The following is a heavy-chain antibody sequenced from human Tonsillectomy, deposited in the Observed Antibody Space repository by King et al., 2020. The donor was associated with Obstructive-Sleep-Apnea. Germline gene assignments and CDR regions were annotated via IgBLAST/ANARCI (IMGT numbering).Heavy chain of an antibody. D-gene: IGHD2-15*01. CDR3: AREGGRSLSYFDL. V-gene: IGHV4-61*01. CDR2: VYYTGST. CDR1: GDSVRNRNYY. J-gene: IGHJ2*01. Sequence: VQLQESGPGLVKPSETLSLTCTVSGDSVRNRNYYWSWIRQPPGKGLEWIGSVYYTGSTDCNPSLNGRVAISVDTSKNQFSLTVRSVTAADTAVYFCAREGGRSLSYFDLWGRGTVVTVSS.